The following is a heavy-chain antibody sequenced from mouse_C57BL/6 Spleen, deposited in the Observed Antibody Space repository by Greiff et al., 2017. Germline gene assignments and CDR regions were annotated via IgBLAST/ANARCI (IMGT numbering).Heavy chain of an antibody. CDR2: IRNKANNHAT. V-gene: IGHV6-6*01. D-gene: IGHD1-1*01. CDR1: GFTFSDAW. CDR3: TRPVVAHWYFDV. J-gene: IGHJ1*03. Sequence: EVQGVESGGGLVQPGGSMKLSCAASGFTFSDAWMDWVRQSPEKGLEWVAEIRNKANNHATYYAESVKGRFTISRDDSKSSVYLQMNSLRAEDTGIYYCTRPVVAHWYFDVWGTGTTVTVSS.